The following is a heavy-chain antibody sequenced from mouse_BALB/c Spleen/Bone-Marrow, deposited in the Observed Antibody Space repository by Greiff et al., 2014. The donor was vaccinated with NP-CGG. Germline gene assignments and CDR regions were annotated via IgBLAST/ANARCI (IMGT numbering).Heavy chain of an antibody. CDR1: SYTFTSYW. Sequence: QVHVKQSGAELAKPGASVKMSCEASSYTFTSYWMHWVKLRPGQGLEWIGYINPSTGYTEYNQKFKDKATLTADKSSSTAYMQLSSLTSEDSAAYYCARRAVRYFDYWGQGTTLTVSS. CDR3: ARRAVRYFDY. V-gene: IGHV1-7*01. CDR2: INPSTGYT. J-gene: IGHJ2*01. D-gene: IGHD2-13*01.